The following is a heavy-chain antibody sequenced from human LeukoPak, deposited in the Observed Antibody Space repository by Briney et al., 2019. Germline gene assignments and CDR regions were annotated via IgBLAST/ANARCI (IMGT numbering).Heavy chain of an antibody. CDR2: IYYSGST. CDR1: GGSVSSGSYY. V-gene: IGHV4-31*03. Sequence: SETLSLTCTVSGGSVSSGSYYWSWIRQHPGRGLEWIGYIYYSGSTYYNPSLKSRVTISVDTSENQFSLKLSSVTAADTAVYYCARRRYYDSSGNWYFDLWGRGTLVTVSS. D-gene: IGHD3-22*01. CDR3: ARRRYYDSSGNWYFDL. J-gene: IGHJ2*01.